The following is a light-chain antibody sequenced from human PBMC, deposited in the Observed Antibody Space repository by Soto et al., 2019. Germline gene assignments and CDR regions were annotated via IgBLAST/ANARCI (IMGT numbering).Light chain of an antibody. V-gene: IGKV3-20*01. CDR3: QQYGGSSPRFT. CDR2: HAS. J-gene: IGKJ2*01. Sequence: EIVLTQSPGTLSLSPGDRATLSCRASQSLSNTFLAWYQQKPGQAPRLLIYHASSRATGIPDRFSGSGSGTDFTLTINTLEPEDFAVYYCQQYGGSSPRFTFGQGTKLEIK. CDR1: QSLSNTF.